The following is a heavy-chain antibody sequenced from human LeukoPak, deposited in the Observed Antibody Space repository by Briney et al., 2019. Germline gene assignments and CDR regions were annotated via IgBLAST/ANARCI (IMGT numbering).Heavy chain of an antibody. CDR2: IYYSGST. J-gene: IGHJ5*02. V-gene: IGHV4-59*08. CDR3: ARFDSSGWSEGAAFDP. D-gene: IGHD6-19*01. CDR1: GGSISSYY. Sequence: SETLSLTCTVSGGSISSYYWSWIRQPPGKGLEWTGYIYYSGSTNYNPSLKSRVTISVDTSKNQFSLKLSSVTAADTAVYYCARFDSSGWSEGAAFDPWGQGTLVTVSS.